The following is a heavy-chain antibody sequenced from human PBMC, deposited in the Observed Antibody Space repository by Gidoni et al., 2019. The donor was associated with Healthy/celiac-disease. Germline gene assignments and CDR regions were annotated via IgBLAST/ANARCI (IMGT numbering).Heavy chain of an antibody. CDR1: GFTFGTYT. Sequence: EVQLVESGGGLVQPGGSLSLSCAAYGFTFGTYTMTWLRAAPGKGLEWVSYISSSSSTIYYADSVKGRFTISRDNAKNSLNLQMNSLRDEDTAVYYCARLAPVGLRYSSGWFGPTPRNDAFDIWGQGTMVTVSS. V-gene: IGHV3-48*02. J-gene: IGHJ3*02. CDR3: ARLAPVGLRYSSGWFGPTPRNDAFDI. D-gene: IGHD6-19*01. CDR2: ISSSSSTI.